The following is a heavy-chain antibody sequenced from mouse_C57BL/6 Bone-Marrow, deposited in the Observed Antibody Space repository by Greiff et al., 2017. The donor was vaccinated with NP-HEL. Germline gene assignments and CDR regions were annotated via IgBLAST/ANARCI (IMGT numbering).Heavy chain of an antibody. Sequence: EVKLMESGGGLVKPGGSLKLSCAASGFTFSSYAMSWVRQTPEKRLEWVATISDGGSYTYYPDNVKGRCTISRDNAKNNLYLQMSHLKSEDTAMYYCARELFWFAYWGQGTLVTVSA. CDR1: GFTFSSYA. V-gene: IGHV5-4*01. J-gene: IGHJ3*01. CDR2: ISDGGSYT. CDR3: ARELFWFAY.